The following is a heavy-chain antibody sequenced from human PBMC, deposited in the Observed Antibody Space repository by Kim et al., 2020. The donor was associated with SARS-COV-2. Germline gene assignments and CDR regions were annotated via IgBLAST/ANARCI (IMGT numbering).Heavy chain of an antibody. CDR1: GFTVSSNY. CDR3: ARGLLAGNPSGMDV. CDR2: IYSGGST. J-gene: IGHJ6*02. Sequence: GGSLRLSCAASGFTVSSNYMSWVRQAPGKGLEWVSVIYSGGSTYYADSVKGRFTISRDNSKNTLYLQMNSLRAEDTAVYYCARGLLAGNPSGMDVWGQGTTVTVSS. V-gene: IGHV3-53*01. D-gene: IGHD6-19*01.